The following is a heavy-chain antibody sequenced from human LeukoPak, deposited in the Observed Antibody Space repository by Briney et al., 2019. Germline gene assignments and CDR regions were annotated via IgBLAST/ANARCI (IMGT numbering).Heavy chain of an antibody. CDR3: ARGGYSYGSLYQAFDY. J-gene: IGHJ4*02. CDR1: GGSISSSSYY. CDR2: IYYSGST. Sequence: SETLSLTCTVSGGSISSSSYYWSWIRQPPGKGLEWIGYIYYSGSTNYNPSLKSRVTISVDTSKNQFSLKLSSVTAADTAVYYCARGGYSYGSLYQAFDYWGQGTLVTVSS. V-gene: IGHV4-61*01. D-gene: IGHD5-18*01.